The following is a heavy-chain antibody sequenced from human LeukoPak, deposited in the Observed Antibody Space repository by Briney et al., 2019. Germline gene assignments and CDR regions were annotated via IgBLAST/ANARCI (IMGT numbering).Heavy chain of an antibody. J-gene: IGHJ1*01. Sequence: GESMKISCTGPGYSFTSYWIGWVRQMPGKGLEWMGIIYPGDSDTRYSPSFQGQVTMSADKSISTAYLQWSSLKASDTAMYYCATSISGYYYAYFQHWGQGTLVTVSS. CDR1: GYSFTSYW. CDR3: ATSISGYYYAYFQH. D-gene: IGHD3-22*01. CDR2: IYPGDSDT. V-gene: IGHV5-51*01.